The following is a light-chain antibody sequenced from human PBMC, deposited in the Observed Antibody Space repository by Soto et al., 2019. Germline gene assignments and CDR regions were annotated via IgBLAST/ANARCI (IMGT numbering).Light chain of an antibody. CDR3: MQAVQTPSA. CDR2: LDA. V-gene: IGKV2-28*01. Sequence: DMVMTQSPLSLPVTPGEPASISCMSSKSLLQSNRYNLVDWDLQKPGQSAQLLIYLDANRASGVPDRFSGSGAGTDFTLKISRVASEDVGVYHFMQAVQTPSAFGRETKGDIK. J-gene: IGKJ3*01. CDR1: KSLLQSNRYNL.